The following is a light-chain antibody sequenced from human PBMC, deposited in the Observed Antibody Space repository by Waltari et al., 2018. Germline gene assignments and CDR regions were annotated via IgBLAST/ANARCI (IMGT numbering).Light chain of an antibody. J-gene: IGLJ1*01. CDR1: SSNIGASYD. CDR2: NHN. V-gene: IGLV1-40*01. CDR3: QSYDNSLSGSGV. Sequence: QSVLTQPPSVSGAPGQRVTISCTGSSSNIGASYDVPWYQPLPGSAPKLLIYNHNTRPSGVPDRFPGSKSGPSASLAITGLQTEDEADYYCQSYDNSLSGSGVFGTGTKVTVL.